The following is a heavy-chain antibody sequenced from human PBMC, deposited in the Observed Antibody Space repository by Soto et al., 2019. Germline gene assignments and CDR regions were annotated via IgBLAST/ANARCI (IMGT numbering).Heavy chain of an antibody. CDR3: AKDWDWAFDY. CDR1: GFTFSSYG. V-gene: IGHV3-30*18. Sequence: QVQLVESGGGVVQPGRSLRLSCAASGFTFSSYGMHWVRQAPGKGLEWVAVISYDGSNKYYADSVKGRFTISRDNSKNTLYLQMNSLRAEDTAVYYCAKDWDWAFDYWGQGTLVTVSS. J-gene: IGHJ4*02. D-gene: IGHD3-9*01. CDR2: ISYDGSNK.